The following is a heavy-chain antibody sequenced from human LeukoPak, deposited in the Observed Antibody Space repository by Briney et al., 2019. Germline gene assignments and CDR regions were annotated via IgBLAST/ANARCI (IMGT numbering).Heavy chain of an antibody. Sequence: GGSLRLSCAASGFTFSSYWMSWVRQASGKGLEWVANIKQVGSEKYYVDSVKGRFTISRDNAKNSLYLQMNSLRAEDTAVYYCARWGYCSGGSCYGLADYWGQGTLVTVSS. CDR3: ARWGYCSGGSCYGLADY. V-gene: IGHV3-7*01. CDR2: IKQVGSEK. J-gene: IGHJ4*02. D-gene: IGHD2-15*01. CDR1: GFTFSSYW.